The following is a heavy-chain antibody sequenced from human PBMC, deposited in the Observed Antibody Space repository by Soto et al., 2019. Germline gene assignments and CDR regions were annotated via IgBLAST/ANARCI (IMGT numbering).Heavy chain of an antibody. CDR1: GFTFRNAW. Sequence: GGSMELSSVGSGFTFRNAWINWVRQAPGKGLQWVGRIKSETHGGTTDFAAPVKGRFAISRDDSRNLVYVQMNSLKIEDTAVYYCTTDSYSDMNVVRFDNWGHGTLVTVSS. CDR2: IKSETHGGTT. J-gene: IGHJ4*01. D-gene: IGHD1-26*01. V-gene: IGHV3-15*07. CDR3: TTDSYSDMNVVRFDN.